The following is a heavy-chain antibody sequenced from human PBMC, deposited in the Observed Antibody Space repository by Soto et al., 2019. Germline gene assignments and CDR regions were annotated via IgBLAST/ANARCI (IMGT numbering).Heavy chain of an antibody. CDR1: GVTVRSYD. CDR3: ARGYTGGWSRGGYFDY. D-gene: IGHD6-19*01. CDR2: ISGSGTTI. Sequence: GGSLRLSCVASGVTVRSYDMNWVRQAPGKGPEWVSHISGSGTTIYYADSVRGRFTISRDNAKNSLYLQMNSLRAEDRAIYYCARGYTGGWSRGGYFDYWGQGTLVTVS. V-gene: IGHV3-48*03. J-gene: IGHJ4*02.